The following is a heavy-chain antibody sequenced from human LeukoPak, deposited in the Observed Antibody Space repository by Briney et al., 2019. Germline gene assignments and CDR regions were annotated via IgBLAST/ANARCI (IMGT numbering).Heavy chain of an antibody. CDR3: ARDIAAAGLFFDY. CDR1: GFTFSRYW. Sequence: PGGSLRLSCAASGFTFSRYWMSWVRQAPGKGLEWVANMKYDGSEKDNVDSVKGRFTVSRDNAKNSLYLQMNSLRAEDTAVYYCARDIAAAGLFFDYWGQGTLVTVSS. CDR2: MKYDGSEK. V-gene: IGHV3-7*01. D-gene: IGHD6-13*01. J-gene: IGHJ4*02.